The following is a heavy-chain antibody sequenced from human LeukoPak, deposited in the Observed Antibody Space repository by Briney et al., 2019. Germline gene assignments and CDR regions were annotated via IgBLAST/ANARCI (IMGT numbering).Heavy chain of an antibody. Sequence: SETLSLTCAVYGGSFSSGSYYWSWIRQPAGKGLEWIGRIYTSGSTNYNPSLKSRVTISVDTSKNQFSLKLSSVTAADTAVYYCARDGAPGYSYGTHFDYWGQGTLVTVSS. J-gene: IGHJ4*02. V-gene: IGHV4-61*02. CDR3: ARDGAPGYSYGTHFDY. D-gene: IGHD5-18*01. CDR2: IYTSGST. CDR1: GGSFSSGSYY.